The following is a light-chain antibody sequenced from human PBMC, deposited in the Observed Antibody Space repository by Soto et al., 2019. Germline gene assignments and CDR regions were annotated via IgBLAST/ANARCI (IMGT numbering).Light chain of an antibody. CDR2: DAS. J-gene: IGKJ1*01. CDR3: HQYNTYLTWT. Sequence: IQMTQFPSTLAASFGDIVTIACRSSQSISYWLAWYQQKSGKAPKLLIYDASRLERGVPSRFSGRGSGTEFTLTISSLQPDDFATYYCHQYNTYLTWTFGQGTKVDIK. CDR1: QSISYW. V-gene: IGKV1-5*01.